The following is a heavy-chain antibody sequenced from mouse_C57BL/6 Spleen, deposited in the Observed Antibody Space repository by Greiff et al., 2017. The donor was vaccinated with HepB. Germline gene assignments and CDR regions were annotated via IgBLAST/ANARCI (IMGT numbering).Heavy chain of an antibody. V-gene: IGHV1-82*01. D-gene: IGHD2-4*01. CDR3: ARNYDLYAMDY. CDR1: GYAFSSSW. Sequence: QVQLQQSGPELVKPGASVKISCKASGYAFSSSWMNWVKQRPGKGLEWIGRIYPGDGDTNYNGKFKGKATLTADKSSSTAYMQLSSLTSEDSAVYFCARNYDLYAMDYWGQGTSVTVSS. CDR2: IYPGDGDT. J-gene: IGHJ4*01.